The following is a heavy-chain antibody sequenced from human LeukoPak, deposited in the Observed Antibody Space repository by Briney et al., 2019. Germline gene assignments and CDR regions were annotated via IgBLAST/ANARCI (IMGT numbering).Heavy chain of an antibody. CDR3: AREATWGQWYFDH. CDR1: GFSFSTYG. CDR2: IWYDASGQ. D-gene: IGHD6-19*01. Sequence: GGSLRLSCAASGFSFSTYGMHWVRQAPGKGLEWVAMIWYDASGQHYADSVKGRFTISRDNPKNMFFLQMNLLTVEDTAIYYCAREATWGQWYFDHWGQGTPVTVSS. J-gene: IGHJ4*02. V-gene: IGHV3-30*02.